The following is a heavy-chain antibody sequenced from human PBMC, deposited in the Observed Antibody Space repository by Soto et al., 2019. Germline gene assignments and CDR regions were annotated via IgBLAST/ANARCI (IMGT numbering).Heavy chain of an antibody. CDR2: TYYGSKWYN. CDR3: ATFLSTTSPDV. J-gene: IGHJ6*02. Sequence: SHTLSLTCAISGSSVASKSAAWNLIRQSPSRGLEWLGRTYYGSKWYNDYAVSVKSRITINPDTSKNQFSLQLNSVTPEDTAAYYCATFLSTTSPDVWGQGTTVTVSS. CDR1: GSSVASKSAA. D-gene: IGHD2-2*01. V-gene: IGHV6-1*01.